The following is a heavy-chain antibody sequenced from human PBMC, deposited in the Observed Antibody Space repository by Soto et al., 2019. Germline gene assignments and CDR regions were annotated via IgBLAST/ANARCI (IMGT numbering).Heavy chain of an antibody. CDR3: ARGEGILRYFDWFTDYFDY. J-gene: IGHJ4*02. D-gene: IGHD3-9*01. CDR2: IYYSGST. CDR1: GGSISSSSYY. V-gene: IGHV4-39*07. Sequence: SETLSLTCTVSGGSISSSSYYWGWIRQPPGKGLEWIGSIYYSGSTYYNPSLKSRVTISVDTSKNQFSLKLSSVTAADTAVYYCARGEGILRYFDWFTDYFDYWGQGTLVTVSS.